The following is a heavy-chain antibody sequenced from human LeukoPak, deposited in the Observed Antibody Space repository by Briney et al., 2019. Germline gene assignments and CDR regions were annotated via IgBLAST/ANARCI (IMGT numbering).Heavy chain of an antibody. CDR2: IYTAGST. CDR1: GFTVSSNY. CDR3: ARSPDFWSGYYPSDY. J-gene: IGHJ4*02. Sequence: GGSLRLSCAASGFTVSSNYMSWVRQAPGKGLEWVSIIYTAGSTYYADSVKGRFTISRDNSKNTLYLQMNSLRAEDTAVYYCARSPDFWSGYYPSDYWGQGTLVTVSS. V-gene: IGHV3-53*01. D-gene: IGHD3-3*01.